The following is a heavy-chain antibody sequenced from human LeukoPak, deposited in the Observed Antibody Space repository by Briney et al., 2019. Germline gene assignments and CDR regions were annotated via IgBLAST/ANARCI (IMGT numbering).Heavy chain of an antibody. J-gene: IGHJ4*02. Sequence: GGSLRLSCAASGFTISSYWMHWVRQAPGKGLEWVSAISGSGGSTYYADSVKGRFTISRDNSKNTLYLQMNSLRAEDTAVYYCAKGLDFWSGYQGYWGQGTLVTVSS. V-gene: IGHV3-23*01. CDR2: ISGSGGST. CDR1: GFTISSYW. D-gene: IGHD3-3*01. CDR3: AKGLDFWSGYQGY.